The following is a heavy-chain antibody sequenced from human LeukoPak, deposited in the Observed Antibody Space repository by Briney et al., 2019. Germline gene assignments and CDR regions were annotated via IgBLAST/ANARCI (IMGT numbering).Heavy chain of an antibody. CDR1: GGAISSGGYH. V-gene: IGHV4-30-2*01. Sequence: PSETLSLTCTVSGGAISSGGYHWSWIRQPPGKGLEWIGYIYHSGTTYYNPSLKSRLTISVDRSKNQFSLRLTSVTAADTAVYYCARDDVGAQDYWGQGTLVTVSS. CDR2: IYHSGTT. D-gene: IGHD1-26*01. J-gene: IGHJ4*02. CDR3: ARDDVGAQDY.